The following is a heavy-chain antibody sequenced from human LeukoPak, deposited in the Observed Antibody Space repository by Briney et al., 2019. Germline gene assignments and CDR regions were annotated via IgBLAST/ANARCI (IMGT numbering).Heavy chain of an antibody. CDR2: INPNSGGT. CDR3: ARGDMIDGD. D-gene: IGHD3-22*01. Sequence: ASVKVSCKASGYRFTGHYMHWVRQAPGQGLEWMGWINPNSGGTNYAQKFQGGVTMTRDTSINTAYMEVSSLRFDDTAVYYCARGDMIDGDWGQGTLVTVSS. V-gene: IGHV1-2*02. CDR1: GYRFTGHY. J-gene: IGHJ4*02.